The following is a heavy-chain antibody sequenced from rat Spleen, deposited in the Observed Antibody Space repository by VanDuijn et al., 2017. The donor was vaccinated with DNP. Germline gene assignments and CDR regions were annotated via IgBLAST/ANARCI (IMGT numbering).Heavy chain of an antibody. CDR1: GFTFSDYY. Sequence: EVQLVESGGGLVQPGRSLKLSCAVSGFTFSDYYMAWVRQAPKKGLEWVATITSSGSNTYYPDSVKGRFTISRDNAKSTLYLQMDSLRSEDTATYYCAKAYYYSGGYYFEYWGQGVMVTVSS. V-gene: IGHV5-7*01. J-gene: IGHJ2*01. D-gene: IGHD1-1*01. CDR2: ITSSGSNT. CDR3: AKAYYYSGGYYFEY.